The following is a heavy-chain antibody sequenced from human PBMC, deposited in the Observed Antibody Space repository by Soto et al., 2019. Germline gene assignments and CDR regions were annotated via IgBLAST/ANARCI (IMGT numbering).Heavy chain of an antibody. Sequence: SETLSLTCTVSGDSIRSSSHYWAWNRQPPGKGLEWIGGFYYSGSTYYNPSLKSRVTISVDTSKNQFSLKLSSVTAADTAVYYCARGHIVVVPAAKVFDYWGQGTLVTVSS. V-gene: IGHV4-39*07. J-gene: IGHJ4*02. D-gene: IGHD2-2*01. CDR1: GDSIRSSSHY. CDR3: ARGHIVVVPAAKVFDY. CDR2: FYYSGST.